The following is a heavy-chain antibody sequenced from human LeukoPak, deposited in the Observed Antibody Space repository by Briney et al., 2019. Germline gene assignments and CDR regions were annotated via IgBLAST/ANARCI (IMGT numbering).Heavy chain of an antibody. J-gene: IGHJ4*02. CDR2: INPNSGGT. CDR1: GYTLTDYY. V-gene: IGHV1-2*06. Sequence: ASVKVSCKASGYTLTDYYMHWVRQAPGQGLEWMGRINPNSGGTNYAQKFQGRVTMTRDTSISTAYMELSRLRSDDTAVYYCARVGYGGSYPPDYWGQGTLVTVSS. CDR3: ARVGYGGSYPPDY. D-gene: IGHD1-26*01.